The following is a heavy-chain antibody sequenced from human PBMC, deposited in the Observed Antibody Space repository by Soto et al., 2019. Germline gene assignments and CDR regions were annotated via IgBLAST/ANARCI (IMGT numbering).Heavy chain of an antibody. D-gene: IGHD3-10*01. J-gene: IGHJ5*02. CDR1: GGSFSGYY. CDR3: ARGGWFGDHGWFDP. CDR2: INHSGST. Sequence: PSETLSLTCAVYGGSFSGYYWSWIRQPPGKGLEWIGEINHSGSTNYNPSLKSRVIISVDTSKNQFSLKLSSVTAADTAVYYCARGGWFGDHGWFDPWGQGTLVTVSS. V-gene: IGHV4-34*01.